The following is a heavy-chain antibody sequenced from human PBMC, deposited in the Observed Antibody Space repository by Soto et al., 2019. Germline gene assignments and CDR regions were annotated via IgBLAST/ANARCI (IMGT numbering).Heavy chain of an antibody. V-gene: IGHV5-51*01. J-gene: IGHJ6*02. CDR2: IYPGDSDT. CDR3: GRRHSSSCKRHLGDRKYYYHGMDG. CDR1: GYSFTSYW. Sequence: GESLKICCKGSGYSFTSYWIGWVRQMPGKVLEWMGIIYPGDSDTRYSASFQGQVTISADKSISTAYLQWSSLKASDTAMYYCGRRHSSSCKRHLGDRKYYYHGMDGWGQGTTVTVS. D-gene: IGHD6-13*01.